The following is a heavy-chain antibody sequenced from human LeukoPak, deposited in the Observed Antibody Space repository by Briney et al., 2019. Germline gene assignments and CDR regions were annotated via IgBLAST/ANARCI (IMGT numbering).Heavy chain of an antibody. J-gene: IGHJ4*02. CDR1: GGSISSSSYY. V-gene: IGHV4-39*01. Sequence: SETLSLTCTVSGGSISSSSYYWGWIRQPPGKGLEWIGSIYYSGSTYYNPSLKSRVTISVDTSKNQLSLKLSSVTAADTAVYYCARVEDSSGYYYDYWGQGTLVTVSS. CDR2: IYYSGST. D-gene: IGHD3-22*01. CDR3: ARVEDSSGYYYDY.